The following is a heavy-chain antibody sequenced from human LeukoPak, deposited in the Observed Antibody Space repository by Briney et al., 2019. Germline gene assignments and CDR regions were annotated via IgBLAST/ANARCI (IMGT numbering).Heavy chain of an antibody. CDR2: ISDSGDYT. CDR3: AKDTSIGKYCTNGVCSPFDY. D-gene: IGHD2-8*01. Sequence: GGCLRLSCAGSGFTFSSYAMSWVRQAPGQGLEWVSVISDSGDYTSYADSVRGRFTISRDNSRNTLYLQMISLRPEDTAVYYCAKDTSIGKYCTNGVCSPFDYWGPGTLVTVSS. J-gene: IGHJ4*02. V-gene: IGHV3-23*01. CDR1: GFTFSSYA.